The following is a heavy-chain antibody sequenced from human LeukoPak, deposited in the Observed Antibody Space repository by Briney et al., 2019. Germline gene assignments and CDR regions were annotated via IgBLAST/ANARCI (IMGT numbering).Heavy chain of an antibody. J-gene: IGHJ4*02. Sequence: GGSLRLSCAASGFTFSDYYVSWIRQAPGKGLEWVSCISSSGSTIYYADSVKGRFTISRDNAKNSLYLQMNSLRAEDTAVYYCARAMIKRLRFSYYFDYWGQGTLVTVSS. CDR1: GFTFSDYY. CDR2: ISSSGSTI. CDR3: ARAMIKRLRFSYYFDY. V-gene: IGHV3-11*01. D-gene: IGHD4-17*01.